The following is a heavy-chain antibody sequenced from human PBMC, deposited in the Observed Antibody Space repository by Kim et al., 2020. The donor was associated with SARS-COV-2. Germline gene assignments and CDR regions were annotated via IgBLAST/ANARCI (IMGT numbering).Heavy chain of an antibody. CDR2: IKKSGSDK. J-gene: IGHJ3*01. V-gene: IGHV3-7*01. CDR1: GFSSSTYC. Sequence: GGSLRLSCAASGFSSSTYCMGWVRQAPGEGLEWVAYIKKSGSDKYYVASVKGRFSISRDNTKNLLYLQMNSLGAEDTAVYYCARYRGGASGAALDLWG. CDR3: ARYRGGASGAALDL. D-gene: IGHD3-16*02.